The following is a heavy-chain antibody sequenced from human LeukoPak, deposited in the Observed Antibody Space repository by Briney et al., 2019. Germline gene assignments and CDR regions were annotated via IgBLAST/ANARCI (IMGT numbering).Heavy chain of an antibody. J-gene: IGHJ3*02. CDR1: GFTFSSYA. CDR2: ISYDGSNK. Sequence: GRSLRLSCAASGFTFSSYAMHWVRQAPGKGLEWVAVISYDGSNKYYADSVKGRFTISRDNSKNTLYLQMNSLRAEDTAVYYCAKGPYYNILTAYVVRRDDAVDIWGQGTMVTVSS. D-gene: IGHD3-9*01. CDR3: AKGPYYNILTAYVVRRDDAVDI. V-gene: IGHV3-30*04.